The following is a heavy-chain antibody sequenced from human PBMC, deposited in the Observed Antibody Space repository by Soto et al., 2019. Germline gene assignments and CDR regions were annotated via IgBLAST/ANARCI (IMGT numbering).Heavy chain of an antibody. V-gene: IGHV3-21*04. D-gene: IGHD3-9*01. CDR2: ISSSSSYI. CDR3: AKEDMGRYFDWLSSY. Sequence: GGSLRLSCAASGFTFSSYSMNWVRQAPGKGLEWVSSISSSSSYIYYADSVKGRFTISRDNSKNSLYLQMNSLRAEDTAVYYCAKEDMGRYFDWLSSYWGQGTLVTVSS. J-gene: IGHJ4*02. CDR1: GFTFSSYS.